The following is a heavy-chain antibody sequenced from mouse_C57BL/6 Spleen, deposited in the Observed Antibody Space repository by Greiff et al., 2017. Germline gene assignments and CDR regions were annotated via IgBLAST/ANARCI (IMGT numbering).Heavy chain of an antibody. CDR3: ARETAQALDY. J-gene: IGHJ2*01. V-gene: IGHV1-59*01. CDR1: GYTFTSYW. Sequence: VQLQQPGAELVRPGTSVKLSCKASGYTFTSYWMHWVKQRPGQGLEWIGVIDPSGSYTNYNQKFTGKATLTVDTSSSTAYMQLSSLTSEDSAVYYCARETAQALDYWGQGTTLTVSS. D-gene: IGHD3-2*02. CDR2: IDPSGSYT.